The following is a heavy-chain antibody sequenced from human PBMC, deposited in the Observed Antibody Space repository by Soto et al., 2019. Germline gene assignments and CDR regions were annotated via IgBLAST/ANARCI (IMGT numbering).Heavy chain of an antibody. V-gene: IGHV1-2*04. CDR3: ARDRGHPLRFLEWPPYGMDV. J-gene: IGHJ6*02. CDR2: INPNSGGT. CDR1: GYTFTGYH. D-gene: IGHD3-3*01. Sequence: GASVKVSCKASGYTFTGYHMHWVRQAPGQGLEWMGWINPNSGGTNYAQKFQGWVTMTRDTSISTAYMELSRLRSDDTAVYYCARDRGHPLRFLEWPPYGMDVWGQGTTVTVSS.